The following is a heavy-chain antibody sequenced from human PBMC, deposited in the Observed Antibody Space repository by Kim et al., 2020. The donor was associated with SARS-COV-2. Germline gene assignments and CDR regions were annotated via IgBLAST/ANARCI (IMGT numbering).Heavy chain of an antibody. CDR2: INHSGST. D-gene: IGHD6-19*01. Sequence: SETLSLTCAVYGGSFSGYYWSWIRQPPGKGLEWIGEINHSGSTNYNPSLKSRVTISVDTSKNQFSLKLSSVTAADTAVYYCARGGASAVASPRAFDYWGQGTLVTVSS. CDR3: ARGGASAVASPRAFDY. J-gene: IGHJ4*02. CDR1: GGSFSGYY. V-gene: IGHV4-34*01.